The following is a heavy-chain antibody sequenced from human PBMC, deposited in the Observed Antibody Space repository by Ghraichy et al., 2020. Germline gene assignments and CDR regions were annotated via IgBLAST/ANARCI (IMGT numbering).Heavy chain of an antibody. CDR1: GGSISSYY. Sequence: GSLRLSCTVSGGSISSYYWSWIRQPPGKGLEWIGYIYYSGSTNYNPSLKSRVTISVDTSKNQFSLKLSSVTAADTAVYYCARQGRRYSSWYDYWGQGTLVTVSS. J-gene: IGHJ4*02. CDR3: ARQGRRYSSWYDY. CDR2: IYYSGST. V-gene: IGHV4-59*01. D-gene: IGHD6-13*01.